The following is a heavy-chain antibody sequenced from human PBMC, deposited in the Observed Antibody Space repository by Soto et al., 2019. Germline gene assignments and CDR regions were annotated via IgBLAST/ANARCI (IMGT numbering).Heavy chain of an antibody. CDR3: ARAVRRIRVAAAGNRFDP. Sequence: QVQLQQWGAGLLKPSETLSLTCAVYGGSFSGYYWSWIRQPPGKGLEWIGEINHSGSTNYNPSLKSRVTISVDTSKNQFSLKLSSVTAADTAVYYCARAVRRIRVAAAGNRFDPWGQGTLVTVSS. CDR2: INHSGST. V-gene: IGHV4-34*01. J-gene: IGHJ5*02. D-gene: IGHD6-13*01. CDR1: GGSFSGYY.